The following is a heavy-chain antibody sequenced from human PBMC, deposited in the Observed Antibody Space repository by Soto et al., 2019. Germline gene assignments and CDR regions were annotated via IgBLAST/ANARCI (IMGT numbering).Heavy chain of an antibody. CDR3: ARGSSGYTSSWYYFDY. CDR2: ISGIGGST. V-gene: IGHV3-23*01. D-gene: IGHD6-13*01. J-gene: IGHJ4*02. CDR1: GFTFTDYA. Sequence: GSLRLSCAASGFTFTDYALSWVRQAPGKGLEWVATISGIGGSTYLADSVKGRLSISRDNSKNTVSLLMNSLRAEDTAVYFCARGSSGYTSSWYYFDYWGRGTLVTVSS.